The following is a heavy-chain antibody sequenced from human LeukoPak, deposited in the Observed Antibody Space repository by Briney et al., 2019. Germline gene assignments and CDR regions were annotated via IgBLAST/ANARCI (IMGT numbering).Heavy chain of an antibody. CDR2: ISASGDST. J-gene: IGHJ4*02. Sequence: GGSLRLSCAASGFTFNNYAMSWVRQAPGKGLEWVSFISASGDSTYYADSVKGRFTISRDNSKNTLYLQMNSLRADDTAVYYCAKDRICSGGSCYYFHYWGQGTLVTVSS. V-gene: IGHV3-23*01. CDR1: GFTFNNYA. D-gene: IGHD2-15*01. CDR3: AKDRICSGGSCYYFHY.